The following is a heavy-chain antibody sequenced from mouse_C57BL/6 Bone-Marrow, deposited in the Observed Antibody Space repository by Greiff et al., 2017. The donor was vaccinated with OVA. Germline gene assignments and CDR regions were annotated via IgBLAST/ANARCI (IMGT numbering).Heavy chain of an antibody. CDR3: ARETYWGGMDY. V-gene: IGHV3-6*01. Sequence: ESGPGLVKPSQSLSLTCSVTGYSITSGYYWNWIRQFPGNKLEWMGYISYDGSNNYNPSLKNRISITRDTSKNQFFLKLNSVTTEDTATYFCARETYWGGMDYWGQGTSVTVSS. CDR1: GYSITSGYY. D-gene: IGHD2-10*01. J-gene: IGHJ4*01. CDR2: ISYDGSN.